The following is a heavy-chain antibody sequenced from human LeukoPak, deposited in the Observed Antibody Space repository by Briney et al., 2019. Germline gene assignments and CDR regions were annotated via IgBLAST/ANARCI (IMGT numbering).Heavy chain of an antibody. D-gene: IGHD1-20*01. V-gene: IGHV4-61*01. CDR3: ARGITGTTGY. CDR1: GGSVSSGSYY. Sequence: SETLSLTCTVSGGSVSSGSYYWSWIRQPPGKGLEWIGYIYYSGSTNYNPSLKSRVTISVDTSKNQFSLKLSSVTAADTAVYYCARGITGTTGYWGQGTLVTVSS. J-gene: IGHJ4*02. CDR2: IYYSGST.